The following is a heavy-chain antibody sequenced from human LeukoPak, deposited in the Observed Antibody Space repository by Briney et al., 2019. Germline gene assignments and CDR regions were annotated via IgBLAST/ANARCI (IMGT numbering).Heavy chain of an antibody. CDR3: ARVGYYGSGSYLVDY. CDR1: GGSISSYY. J-gene: IGHJ4*02. V-gene: IGHV4-59*01. CDR2: IYYSGST. Sequence: PSETLSLTCTVSGGSISSYYWSWIRQPPGKGLEWIGYIYYSGSTNYNPSLKSRVTISVDTSKNQFSLKLSSVTAADTAVYYCARVGYYGSGSYLVDYWGQGTLVTVSS. D-gene: IGHD3-10*01.